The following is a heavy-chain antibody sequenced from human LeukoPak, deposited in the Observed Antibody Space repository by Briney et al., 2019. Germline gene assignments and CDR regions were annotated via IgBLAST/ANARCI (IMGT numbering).Heavy chain of an antibody. CDR2: IYYSRST. J-gene: IGHJ3*02. D-gene: IGHD3-22*01. V-gene: IGHV4-59*01. Sequence: SETLSLTCTVSGGSISSYYWSWIRQPPGTGLEWSGYIYYSRSTNYNPSLKSRVTISVDTSKNQFSLKLSSVTAADTAVYYCATRHSIGYYASPAPFDIWGQGTMVTVSS. CDR1: GGSISSYY. CDR3: ATRHSIGYYASPAPFDI.